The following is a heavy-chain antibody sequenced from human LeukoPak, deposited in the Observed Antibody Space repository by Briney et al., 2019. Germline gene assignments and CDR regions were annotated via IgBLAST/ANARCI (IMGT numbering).Heavy chain of an antibody. J-gene: IGHJ4*02. CDR3: AKGGADYGEYDY. CDR1: GFTFSTYG. V-gene: IGHV3-30*18. Sequence: GGSLRLSCAASGFTFSTYGMHWVRQAPGKGLEWVAVISYDGSNKYYADSVKGRFTISRDNSKSTLYLQMNSLRAEDTAVCYCAKGGADYGEYDYWGQGTLVTVSS. CDR2: ISYDGSNK. D-gene: IGHD4-17*01.